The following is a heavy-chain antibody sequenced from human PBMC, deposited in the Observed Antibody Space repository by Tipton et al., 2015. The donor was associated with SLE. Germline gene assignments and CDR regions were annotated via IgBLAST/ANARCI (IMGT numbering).Heavy chain of an antibody. CDR3: AGDGVRTGWWFFDL. D-gene: IGHD1/OR15-1a*01. J-gene: IGHJ2*01. V-gene: IGHV4-61*02. CDR1: GGSISSGGHY. Sequence: TLSLTCTVSGGSISSGGHYWSWIRQPAGKGLEWIGRIHASGSSGSTEYNPSLKSRVPMSLDTSKNQFSLNLTSVTAADTALYYCAGDGVRTGWWFFDLWGRGTLVTVSS. CDR2: IHASGSSGST.